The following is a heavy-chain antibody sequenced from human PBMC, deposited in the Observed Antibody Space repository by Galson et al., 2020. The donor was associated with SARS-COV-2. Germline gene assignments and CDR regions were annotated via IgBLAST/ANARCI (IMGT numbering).Heavy chain of an antibody. D-gene: IGHD3-16*02. CDR2: IRYDGSNK. CDR1: GFTFSSYG. Sequence: GGSLSLSCAASGFTFSSYGMHWVRQAPGKGLEWVAFIRYDGSNKYYADSVKGRFTISRDNSKNTLYLQMNSLRAEDTAVYYCAKDSPWGSYRLDYWGQGTLVTVSS. CDR3: AKDSPWGSYRLDY. V-gene: IGHV3-30*02. J-gene: IGHJ4*02.